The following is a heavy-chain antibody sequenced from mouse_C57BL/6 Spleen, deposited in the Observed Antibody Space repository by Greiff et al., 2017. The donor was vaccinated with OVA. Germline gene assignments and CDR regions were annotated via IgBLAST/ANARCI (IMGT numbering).Heavy chain of an antibody. Sequence: QVQLQQPGTELVKPGASVKLSCKASGYTFTSYWMHWVKQRPGQGLEWIGNINPSNGGTNYNEKFKSKATLTVDKSSSTAYMQLSSLTSEDSAVYCCAREWLVCFAKDDWGQGTSVTVSS. D-gene: IGHD2-2*01. V-gene: IGHV1-53*01. J-gene: IGHJ4*01. CDR2: INPSNGGT. CDR3: AREWLVCFAKDD. CDR1: GYTFTSYW.